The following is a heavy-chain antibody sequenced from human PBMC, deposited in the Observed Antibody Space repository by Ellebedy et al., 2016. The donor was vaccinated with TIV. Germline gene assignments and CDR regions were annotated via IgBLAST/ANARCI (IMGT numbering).Heavy chain of an antibody. J-gene: IGHJ3*02. Sequence: ASVKVSXKASGYTFTNYKIHWVRQAPGQGLEWMGMINPSGSSTSYAQKFQGRVTMTRDTSTSTVHMELSSLRSEDPAFYYCAREAKQLDRRGGDVFDIWGQGTVVTVSS. CDR1: GYTFTNYK. CDR3: AREAKQLDRRGGDVFDI. D-gene: IGHD3/OR15-3a*01. V-gene: IGHV1-46*01. CDR2: INPSGSST.